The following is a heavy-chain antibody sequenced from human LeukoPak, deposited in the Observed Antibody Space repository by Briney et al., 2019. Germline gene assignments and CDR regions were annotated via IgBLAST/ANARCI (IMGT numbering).Heavy chain of an antibody. D-gene: IGHD6-13*01. CDR1: GGSFSGYY. Sequence: SETLSLTCAVYGGSFSGYYWSGIRRPPRKGLEWIGEINHSGSTNYNPSLKSRVTISVDTSKNQSSLKLSSVTAAETAVYYCARFMGIAAAATQAFDYWGQGTLVTVSS. CDR3: ARFMGIAAAATQAFDY. J-gene: IGHJ4*02. CDR2: INHSGST. V-gene: IGHV4-34*01.